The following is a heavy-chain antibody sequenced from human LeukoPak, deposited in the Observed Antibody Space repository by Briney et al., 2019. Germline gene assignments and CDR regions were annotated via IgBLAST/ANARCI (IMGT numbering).Heavy chain of an antibody. CDR1: GFTFSGYW. J-gene: IGHJ6*02. CDR2: IRQDGSDK. Sequence: GGSLRLSCAASGFTFSGYWMSWVRQAPGKGLEWVANIRQDGSDKYYVDSVKGRFTISRDNAKNSLFLQMNSLRAEDTAVYYCARAGGSITMVRFLGSYYYYGMDVWGQGTTVTVSS. CDR3: ARAGGSITMVRFLGSYYYYGMDV. V-gene: IGHV3-7*01. D-gene: IGHD3-10*01.